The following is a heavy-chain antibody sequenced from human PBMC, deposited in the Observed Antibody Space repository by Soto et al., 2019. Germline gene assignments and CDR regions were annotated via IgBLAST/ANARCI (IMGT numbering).Heavy chain of an antibody. D-gene: IGHD6-19*01. V-gene: IGHV3-30*18. Sequence: QVQLVESGGGVVQPGRSLRLSCAASGFTFSSYGMHWVRQAPGKGLEWVAVISYDGSNKYYADSVKGRFTISRDNSKNALYLQMNSLRAEDTAVYYCAKALLSSSGWYAYYYYGMDVWGQGTTVTVSS. CDR3: AKALLSSSGWYAYYYYGMDV. J-gene: IGHJ6*02. CDR2: ISYDGSNK. CDR1: GFTFSSYG.